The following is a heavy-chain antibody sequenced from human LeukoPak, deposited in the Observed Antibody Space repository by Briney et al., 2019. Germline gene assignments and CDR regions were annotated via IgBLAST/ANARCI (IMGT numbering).Heavy chain of an antibody. CDR2: INPNSGGT. CDR3: ARDPLTIFGVVIMDGMAV. V-gene: IGHV1-2*02. CDR1: GYTFTGYY. D-gene: IGHD3-3*01. Sequence: ASVKVSCKASGYTFTGYYMHWVRQAPGQGLEWMGWINPNSGGTNYAQKFQGRVTMTRDTSISTAYMELSRLRSDDTAVYYCARDPLTIFGVVIMDGMAVWGQGTTVTVSS. J-gene: IGHJ6*02.